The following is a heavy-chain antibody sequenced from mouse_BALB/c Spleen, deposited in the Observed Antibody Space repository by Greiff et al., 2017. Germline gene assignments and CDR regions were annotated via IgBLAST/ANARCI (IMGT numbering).Heavy chain of an antibody. Sequence: QVQLKESGPGLVAPSQSLSITCTVSGFSLTSYGVHWVRQPPGKGLEWLGVIWAGGSTNYNSALMSRLSISKDNSKSQVFLNMNSLQTDDTAMYYCARVGSTMNRGYAMDYWGQGTSVTVSS. V-gene: IGHV2-9*02. CDR1: GFSLTSYG. CDR3: ARVGSTMNRGYAMDY. D-gene: IGHD2-4*01. CDR2: IWAGGST. J-gene: IGHJ4*01.